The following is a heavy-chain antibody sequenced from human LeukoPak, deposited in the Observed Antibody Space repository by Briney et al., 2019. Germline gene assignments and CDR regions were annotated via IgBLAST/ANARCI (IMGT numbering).Heavy chain of an antibody. CDR2: IRSKPNNYAT. CDR3: ASEQTYYYSMDV. V-gene: IGHV3-73*01. Sequence: PGGSLKLSCAASGFTFSGSAMHWVRQASGKGLEWVGRIRSKPNNYATAYAASVKGRFTISRDDSRNTAYLQMNSLKTEDTAMYFCASEQTYYYSMDVWGQGITVTVSS. D-gene: IGHD1/OR15-1a*01. J-gene: IGHJ6*02. CDR1: GFTFSGSA.